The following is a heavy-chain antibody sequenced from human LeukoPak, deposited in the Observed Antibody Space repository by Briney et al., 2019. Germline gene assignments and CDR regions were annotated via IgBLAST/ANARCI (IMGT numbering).Heavy chain of an antibody. V-gene: IGHV1-69*13. J-gene: IGHJ6*03. D-gene: IGHD6-13*01. CDR1: GGTFGSYA. CDR2: IIPIFGTA. CDR3: ARELAAASYYYMDV. Sequence: SVKVSCKASGGTFGSYAISWVRQAPGQGLEWMGGIIPIFGTANYAQKFQGRVTITADESTSTAYMELSSLRSEDTAVYYCARELAAASYYYMDVWGKGTTVTVSS.